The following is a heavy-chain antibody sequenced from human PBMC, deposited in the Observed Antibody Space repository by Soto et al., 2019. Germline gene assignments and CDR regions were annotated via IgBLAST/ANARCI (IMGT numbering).Heavy chain of an antibody. J-gene: IGHJ4*02. CDR1: GFTFDDYG. CDR2: IDFNGGTT. V-gene: IGHV3-20*01. CDR3: TKDRVPDGIYSFDY. Sequence: PGGSLRLSCAASGFTFDDYGMSWVRQAPGEGLEWVAFIDFNGGTTDYRESVKGRFTISKDNAMKTVYLQMNSLRVEDAAVYHCTKDRVPDGIYSFDYWGQGALVTVSS. D-gene: IGHD2-15*01.